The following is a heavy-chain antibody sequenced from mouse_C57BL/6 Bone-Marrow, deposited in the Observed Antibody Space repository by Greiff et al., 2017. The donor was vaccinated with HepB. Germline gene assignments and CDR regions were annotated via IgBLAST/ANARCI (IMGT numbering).Heavy chain of an antibody. CDR2: IHPSDSDT. D-gene: IGHD1-1*01. V-gene: IGHV1-74*01. Sequence: QVQLQQPGAELVKPGASVKVSCKASGYTFTSYWMHWVKQRPGQGLEWIGRIHPSDSDTNYNQKFKGKATLTVDKSSSTAYLQLSSLTSEDAAVYYCAISLMTTVVAPTFYFDDWGQGTTLTVSS. J-gene: IGHJ2*01. CDR3: AISLMTTVVAPTFYFDD. CDR1: GYTFTSYW.